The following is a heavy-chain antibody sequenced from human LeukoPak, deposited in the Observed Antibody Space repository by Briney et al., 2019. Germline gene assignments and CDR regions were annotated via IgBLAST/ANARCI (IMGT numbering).Heavy chain of an antibody. V-gene: IGHV4-39*07. CDR3: ARGTQSPYCGGDCYYDY. CDR1: GGSLISTDHH. J-gene: IGHJ4*02. Sequence: SETLSLTCVVSGGSLISTDHHWGWIRQTPGRGLERIGEIYHSGSTNYNPSLKSRVTISVDKSKNQFSLKLSSVTAADTAVYYCARGTQSPYCGGDCYYDYWGQGTLVTVSS. CDR2: IYHSGST. D-gene: IGHD2-21*02.